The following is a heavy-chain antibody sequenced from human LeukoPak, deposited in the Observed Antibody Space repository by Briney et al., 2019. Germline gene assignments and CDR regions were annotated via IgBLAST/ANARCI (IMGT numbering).Heavy chain of an antibody. V-gene: IGHV3-30-3*01. D-gene: IGHD1-7*01. CDR3: ARVTGLELQACDY. CDR1: GFTFSSYD. J-gene: IGHJ4*02. Sequence: PGRSLRLSCAASGFTFSSYDMHGVRQAPGKGLEWVSVISYDGINKYYADSVKGRFTIFRDNSKNTMYLQMNSLSAEDTAVSYCARVTGLELQACDYWGQGTLVTVSS. CDR2: ISYDGINK.